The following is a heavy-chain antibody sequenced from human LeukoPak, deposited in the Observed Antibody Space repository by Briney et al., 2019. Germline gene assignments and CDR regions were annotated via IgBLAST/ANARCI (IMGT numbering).Heavy chain of an antibody. Sequence: PGGSLRLSCAASGFTFSSYGMHWVRQAPGKGLEWVAVISYDGSNKYYADSVKGRFTISRDNSKNTLYLQMNSLRAEDTAVYYCAKVTVAVAGPYYFDYWGQGTLVTVSS. D-gene: IGHD6-19*01. V-gene: IGHV3-30*18. J-gene: IGHJ4*02. CDR1: GFTFSSYG. CDR3: AKVTVAVAGPYYFDY. CDR2: ISYDGSNK.